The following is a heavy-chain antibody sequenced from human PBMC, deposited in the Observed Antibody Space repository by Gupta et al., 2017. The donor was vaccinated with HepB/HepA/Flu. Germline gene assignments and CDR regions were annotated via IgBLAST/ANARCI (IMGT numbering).Heavy chain of an antibody. Sequence: EVQLVESGGGLVQPGGSLSPSCEAPGFVFRSYDMHWVRQGTGRGLEWVSSMGSAGDTYYPVSAKGRFTISRDNAKNSLHLQINNLKAGDTAVYFCARAGYSYGSDYYGLDVWGQGTTVTVSS. CDR1: GFVFRSYD. CDR3: ARAGYSYGSDYYGLDV. J-gene: IGHJ6*02. CDR2: MGSAGDT. V-gene: IGHV3-13*01. D-gene: IGHD5-18*01.